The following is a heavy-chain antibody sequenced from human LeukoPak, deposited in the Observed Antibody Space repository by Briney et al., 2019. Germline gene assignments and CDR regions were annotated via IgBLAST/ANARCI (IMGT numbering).Heavy chain of an antibody. CDR3: ARGFGYCSGGSYYTTVYNWFDP. D-gene: IGHD2-15*01. CDR1: GYTFTSYD. J-gene: IGHJ5*02. Sequence: ASVKVSCKASGYTFTSYDINWVRQATGQGLEWMGWMNPNSGNTGYAQKFQGRVTMTRNTSISTAYMELSSLRSEDTAVYYCARGFGYCSGGSYYTTVYNWFDPWGQGTLVTVSS. V-gene: IGHV1-8*01. CDR2: MNPNSGNT.